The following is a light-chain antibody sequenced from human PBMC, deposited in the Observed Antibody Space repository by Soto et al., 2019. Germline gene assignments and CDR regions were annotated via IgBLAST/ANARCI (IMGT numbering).Light chain of an antibody. CDR2: AAS. Sequence: DIQMTQSPSSVSASVGESVTITCRASQGISSCLAWYQQKPGKAPKLLIYAASSLQSGVPSRFSGSGSGTDFTLTISSLQPEYFATYYCQQANSFPFTFGQGTRLEIK. J-gene: IGKJ5*01. CDR3: QQANSFPFT. V-gene: IGKV1-12*01. CDR1: QGISSC.